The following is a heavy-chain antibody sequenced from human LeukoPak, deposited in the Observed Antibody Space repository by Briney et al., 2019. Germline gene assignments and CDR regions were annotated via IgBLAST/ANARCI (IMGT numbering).Heavy chain of an antibody. Sequence: SETLSLTCTVSGGSISSYYWSWIRQPPGKGLEWIGYIYYSASTNYNPSLKSRVTISVDTSKNQFSLKLSSVTAADTAVYYCARADSGSYSLYFDYWGQGTLVTVSS. CDR2: IYYSAST. J-gene: IGHJ4*02. V-gene: IGHV4-59*01. CDR3: ARADSGSYSLYFDY. D-gene: IGHD1-26*01. CDR1: GGSISSYY.